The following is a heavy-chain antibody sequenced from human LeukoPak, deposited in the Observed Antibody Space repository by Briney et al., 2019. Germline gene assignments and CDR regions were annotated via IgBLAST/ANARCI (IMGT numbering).Heavy chain of an antibody. V-gene: IGHV4-38-2*02. CDR1: GYSISSSYC. Sequence: SETLSLTCTVSGYSISSSYCWGWIRQPPGKGLEWIGSIYHSGSTYYNPSLKSRVTISVDTSKNQFSLKLSSVTAADTAVYYCARGLGYCSSNSCRYYFDYWGQGTLVTVSS. CDR3: ARGLGYCSSNSCRYYFDY. CDR2: IYHSGST. J-gene: IGHJ4*02. D-gene: IGHD2-2*01.